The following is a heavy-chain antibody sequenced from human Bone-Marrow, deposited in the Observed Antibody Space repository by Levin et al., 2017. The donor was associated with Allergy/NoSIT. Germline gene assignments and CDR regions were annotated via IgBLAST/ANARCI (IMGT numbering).Heavy chain of an antibody. V-gene: IGHV3-30-3*01. CDR2: ISYDGSNK. D-gene: IGHD3-22*01. CDR3: ARGATMIVVVITCLTY. J-gene: IGHJ4*02. Sequence: GGSLRLSCAASGFTFSSYAMHWVRQAPGKGLEWVAVISYDGSNKYYADSVKGRFTISRDNSKNTLYLQMNSLRAEDTAVYYCARGATMIVVVITCLTYWGQGTLVTVSS. CDR1: GFTFSSYA.